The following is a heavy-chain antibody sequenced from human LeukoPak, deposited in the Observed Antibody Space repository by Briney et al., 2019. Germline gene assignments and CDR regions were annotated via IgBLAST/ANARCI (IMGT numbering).Heavy chain of an antibody. V-gene: IGHV3-23*01. Sequence: GGSLRLSCAASGFTFSSYAMSWVRQAPGKGLEWVSAISGSGGSTYYADSVKGRFTISRDNSKNTLYLQMNSLRAEDTAVYYCARNIAVAGTNYWGQGTLVTVSS. J-gene: IGHJ4*02. D-gene: IGHD6-19*01. CDR2: ISGSGGST. CDR1: GFTFSSYA. CDR3: ARNIAVAGTNY.